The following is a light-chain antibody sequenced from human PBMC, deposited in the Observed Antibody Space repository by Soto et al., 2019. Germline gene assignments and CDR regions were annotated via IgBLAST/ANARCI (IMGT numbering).Light chain of an antibody. Sequence: EIVLTQSPGTLSLSPGERATLSCRASESVRSTYLSWYQQKAGQAPRLLINGASNRAAGIPVRFAGSGSGTDFTLTIDRLEPEDFAVYYCHHFGSPQTFGQGTKVDIK. CDR3: HHFGSPQT. CDR1: ESVRSTY. J-gene: IGKJ1*01. V-gene: IGKV3-20*01. CDR2: GAS.